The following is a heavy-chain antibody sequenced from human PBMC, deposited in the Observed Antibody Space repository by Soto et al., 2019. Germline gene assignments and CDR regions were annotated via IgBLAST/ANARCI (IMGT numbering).Heavy chain of an antibody. J-gene: IGHJ4*02. CDR3: ARVGCSSTSCYRIVADFDY. CDR1: GYTFTSYG. D-gene: IGHD2-2*02. CDR2: ISAYNGNT. Sequence: GASVKVSCKASGYTFTSYGISWVRQAPGQGLEWMGWISAYNGNTNYAQKLQGRVTMTTDTSTSTAYMELRSLRSDDTAVYYCARVGCSSTSCYRIVADFDYWGQGTLVTVSS. V-gene: IGHV1-18*01.